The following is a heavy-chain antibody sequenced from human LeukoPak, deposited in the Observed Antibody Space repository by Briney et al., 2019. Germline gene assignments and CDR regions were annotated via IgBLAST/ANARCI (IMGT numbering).Heavy chain of an antibody. Sequence: GGSLRLSRAASGFTFSNYWIHWVRQAPGKGLVWVSRIDNAGSITTYADSVKGRLTISRDNAENTLYLQMNSLRVEDTAVYYCVRSAFHAGSGNYYDYWGQGTLVTVSS. CDR3: VRSAFHAGSGNYYDY. D-gene: IGHD3-22*01. CDR1: GFTFSNYW. CDR2: IDNAGSIT. J-gene: IGHJ4*02. V-gene: IGHV3-74*03.